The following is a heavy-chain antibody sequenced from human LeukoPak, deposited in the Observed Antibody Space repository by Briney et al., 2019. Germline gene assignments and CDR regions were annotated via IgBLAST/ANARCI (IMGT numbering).Heavy chain of an antibody. D-gene: IGHD3-22*01. CDR3: ARADFNYYDTSGYNY. J-gene: IGHJ4*02. CDR2: ISYAGST. V-gene: IGHV4-59*11. CDR1: GGSISNHY. Sequence: SETLSLTCTVSGGSISNHYWNWIRQPPEKGLEWIGYISYAGSTAYNPSLRSRVTISLDTSKNQFSLRLTSVTAADTAVYYCARADFNYYDTSGYNYWGQGTLVTVSS.